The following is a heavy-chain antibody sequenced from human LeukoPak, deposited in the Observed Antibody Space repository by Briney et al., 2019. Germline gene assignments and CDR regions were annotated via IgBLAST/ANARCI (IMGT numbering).Heavy chain of an antibody. J-gene: IGHJ4*02. CDR2: IYYSGST. V-gene: IGHV4-39*07. D-gene: IGHD6-19*01. CDR3: ARISPSSGWFPHFDY. CDR1: GGSISSSSYY. Sequence: ASETLSLTCTVSGGSISSSSYYWGWIRQPPGKGLEWIGSIYYSGSTYYNPSLKSRVTISVDTSKNQFSLKLSSVTAADTAVYYCARISPSSGWFPHFDYWGQGTLVTVSS.